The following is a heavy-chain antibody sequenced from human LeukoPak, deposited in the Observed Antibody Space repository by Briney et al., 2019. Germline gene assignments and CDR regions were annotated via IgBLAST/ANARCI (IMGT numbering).Heavy chain of an antibody. D-gene: IGHD3-16*01. CDR3: ARGLGSSPFDY. CDR2: ISYDGSNK. V-gene: IGHV3-30-3*01. J-gene: IGHJ4*02. CDR1: GFTFSSYA. Sequence: GGSLRLSRAASGFTFSSYAMHWVRQAPGKGLEWVAVISYDGSNKYYADSVKGRFTISRDNSKNTLYLQMNSLRAEDTAVYYCARGLGSSPFDYWGQGTLVTVSS.